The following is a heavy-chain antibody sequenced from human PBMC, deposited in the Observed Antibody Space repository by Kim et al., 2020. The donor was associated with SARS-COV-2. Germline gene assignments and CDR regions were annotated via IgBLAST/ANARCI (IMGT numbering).Heavy chain of an antibody. CDR2: ISGDGGST. V-gene: IGHV3-43*02. Sequence: GGSLRLSCAASGFTFDDYAMHWVRQAPGKGLEWVSLISGDGGSTYYADSVKGRFTISRDNSKNSLYLQMNSLRTEDTALYYCAKTHYDFWSGYYLGLFGYYGMDVWGQGTTVTFSS. CDR1: GFTFDDYA. D-gene: IGHD3-3*01. J-gene: IGHJ6*02. CDR3: AKTHYDFWSGYYLGLFGYYGMDV.